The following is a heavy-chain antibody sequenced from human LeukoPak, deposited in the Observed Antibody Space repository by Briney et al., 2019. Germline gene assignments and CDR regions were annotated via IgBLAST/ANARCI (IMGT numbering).Heavy chain of an antibody. D-gene: IGHD3-10*01. Sequence: PSETLSLTCTVSGGSISSSSYYRGWIRQPPGKGLEWIGSIYYSGSTYYNPSLKSRVTISVDTSKNQFSLKLSSVTAADPAVYYCARVWFGELNAFDIWGQGTMVTVPS. J-gene: IGHJ3*02. CDR3: ARVWFGELNAFDI. CDR2: IYYSGST. V-gene: IGHV4-39*07. CDR1: GGSISSSSYY.